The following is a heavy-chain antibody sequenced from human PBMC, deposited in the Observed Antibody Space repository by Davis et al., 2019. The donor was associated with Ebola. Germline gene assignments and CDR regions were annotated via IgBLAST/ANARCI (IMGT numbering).Heavy chain of an antibody. CDR1: AASISTGGYS. CDR2: LYHSGST. CDR3: ARGYNWNDGFDY. D-gene: IGHD1-1*01. Sequence: SETLSLTCAVSAASISTGGYSWSWIRQPPGGGLEWIGYLYHSGSTYYNPSLKSRVTISVDRSKNQFSLKLSSVTAADTAVYYCARGYNWNDGFDYWGPGTLVTVSS. V-gene: IGHV4-30-2*01. J-gene: IGHJ4*02.